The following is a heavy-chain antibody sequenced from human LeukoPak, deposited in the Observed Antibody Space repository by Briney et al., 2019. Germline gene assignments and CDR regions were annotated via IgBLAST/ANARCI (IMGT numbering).Heavy chain of an antibody. Sequence: GGSLRLSCAASGFTFSSYAMSWVRQAPGRGLEWVSAIGRSGGTTYYADSVKGRFTISRDNSKNTLYLQLNSLRAEDTALYYCAKSSGLLLGYYYYHMDVWGKGTTVTVSS. CDR2: IGRSGGTT. CDR3: AKSSGLLLGYYYYHMDV. D-gene: IGHD3-22*01. J-gene: IGHJ6*03. V-gene: IGHV3-23*01. CDR1: GFTFSSYA.